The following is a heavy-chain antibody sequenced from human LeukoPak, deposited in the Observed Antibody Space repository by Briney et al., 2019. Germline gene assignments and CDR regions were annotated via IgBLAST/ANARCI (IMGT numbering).Heavy chain of an antibody. D-gene: IGHD4-17*01. CDR1: GGSISSSSYY. Sequence: SETLSLTCTVSGGSISSSSYYWGWIRQPPGKGLEWIGYIYYSGSTNYNPSLKSRVTISVDTSKNQFSLKLSPVTAADTAVYYCARDHGDYAFDYWGQGTLVTVSS. J-gene: IGHJ4*02. CDR2: IYYSGST. V-gene: IGHV4-61*01. CDR3: ARDHGDYAFDY.